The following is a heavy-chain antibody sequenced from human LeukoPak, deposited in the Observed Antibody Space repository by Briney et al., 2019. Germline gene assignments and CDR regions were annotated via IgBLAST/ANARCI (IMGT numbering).Heavy chain of an antibody. V-gene: IGHV5-51*01. J-gene: IGHJ6*03. CDR3: ARHGHCTNGVCYSNYYYYMDV. D-gene: IGHD2-8*01. Sequence: GESLKISCKGSGYSVTSYWIGWVRQMPGKGLEWMGIIYPDDSDTRYSPSFEGQVIISVDKSNSTAYLQWSSLKASDTATYYCARHGHCTNGVCYSNYYYYMDVWGKGTTVTVSS. CDR2: IYPDDSDT. CDR1: GYSVTSYW.